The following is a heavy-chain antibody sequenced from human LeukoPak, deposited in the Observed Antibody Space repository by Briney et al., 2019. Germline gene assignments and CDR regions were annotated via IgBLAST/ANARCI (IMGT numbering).Heavy chain of an antibody. D-gene: IGHD5-24*01. V-gene: IGHV3-11*03. CDR2: ISNSASYT. J-gene: IGHJ4*02. CDR3: ARHGYSKSFDY. CDR1: GFTFSEYY. Sequence: KSGGSLRLSCAASGFTFSEYYMSWIPQSPGKELEWISYISNSASYTNNADSVKGRFTISRDNAKNSLYLQMNSLRAEDTAVYYCARHGYSKSFDYWGQGTLVTVSS.